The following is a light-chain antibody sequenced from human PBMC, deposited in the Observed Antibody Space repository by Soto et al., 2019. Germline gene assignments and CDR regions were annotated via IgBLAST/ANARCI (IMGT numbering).Light chain of an antibody. CDR3: QQRSNWPIT. CDR1: QSVSSY. CDR2: DAS. Sequence: EIVLTQSPATLSLSPGERATLSCRASQSVSSYLAWYQQKPGQXXRLLIYDASNRATGIPARFSGSGSGTDFTLTISSLEPEDFAAYYCQQRSNWPITFGQGTRLEIK. J-gene: IGKJ5*01. V-gene: IGKV3-11*01.